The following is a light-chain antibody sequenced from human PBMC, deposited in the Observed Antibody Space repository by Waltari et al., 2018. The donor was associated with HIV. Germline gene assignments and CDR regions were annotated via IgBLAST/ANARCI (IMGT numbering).Light chain of an antibody. CDR3: GTWDISLSGGV. Sequence: QSVLTQPPSVSAAPGQKVTISCSNIGNDYVSCYQHLPGAAPKLVIYDNNNRPSGIPDRFSGSKSGTSATLAITGLLTGDEAVYYCGTWDISLSGGVFGGGTKLTVL. CDR1: NIGNDY. J-gene: IGLJ3*02. V-gene: IGLV1-51*01. CDR2: DNN.